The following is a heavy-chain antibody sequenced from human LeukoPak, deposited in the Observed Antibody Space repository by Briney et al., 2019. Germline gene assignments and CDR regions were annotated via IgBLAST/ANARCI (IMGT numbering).Heavy chain of an antibody. CDR1: GGSTSSSSYY. V-gene: IGHV4-39*01. Sequence: SETLSLTCTVSGGSTSSSSYYWGWIRQPPGKGPEWIGSIYYSGSTYYNPSLKSRVTISVDTSKNQFSLKLSSVTAADTAVYYCARADYDFWSGYFSPPDVWGKGTTVTVSS. CDR3: ARADYDFWSGYFSPPDV. J-gene: IGHJ6*04. D-gene: IGHD3-3*01. CDR2: IYYSGST.